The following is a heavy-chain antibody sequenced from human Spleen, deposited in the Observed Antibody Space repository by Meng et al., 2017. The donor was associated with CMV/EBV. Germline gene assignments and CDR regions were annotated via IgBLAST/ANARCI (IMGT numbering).Heavy chain of an antibody. J-gene: IGHJ5*02. Sequence: FNFSSDGMHWVRQAPGKGLEWVAFIRYDGSNKYYADSVKGRLTISRDNSKNTLYLQMNSLRAEDTAVYYCATDHRMDSSSWYPRFDPWGQGTLVTVSS. CDR1: FNFSSDG. CDR3: ATDHRMDSSSWYPRFDP. D-gene: IGHD6-13*01. V-gene: IGHV3-30*02. CDR2: IRYDGSNK.